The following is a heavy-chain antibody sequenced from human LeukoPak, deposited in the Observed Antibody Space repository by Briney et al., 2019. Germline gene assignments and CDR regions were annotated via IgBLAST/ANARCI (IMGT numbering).Heavy chain of an antibody. CDR1: GFTFDNYN. D-gene: IGHD3-16*02. V-gene: IGHV3-9*01. Sequence: GGSLRLSCAASGFTFDNYNLHWVRQAPGKGLEWVSGISWNSGNTGYADSVKGRFTISRDNAKNSLYLQMNSLRAEDTAVYYCARVGPIDYMDVWGKGTTVTVSS. CDR2: ISWNSGNT. J-gene: IGHJ6*03. CDR3: ARVGPIDYMDV.